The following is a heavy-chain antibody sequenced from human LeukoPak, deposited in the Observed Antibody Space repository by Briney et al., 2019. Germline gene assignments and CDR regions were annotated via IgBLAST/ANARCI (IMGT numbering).Heavy chain of an antibody. Sequence: SETLSLTCTVSGGSISSSSYYWGWIRQPPGKGLEWIGSIYYSGSTYYNPSLKSRVTISVDTSKNQFSLKLSSVTAADTAVYYCARHKESSGWYYFDYWGQGTLVIVSS. CDR3: ARHKESSGWYYFDY. D-gene: IGHD6-19*01. J-gene: IGHJ4*02. CDR2: IYYSGST. CDR1: GGSISSSSYY. V-gene: IGHV4-39*01.